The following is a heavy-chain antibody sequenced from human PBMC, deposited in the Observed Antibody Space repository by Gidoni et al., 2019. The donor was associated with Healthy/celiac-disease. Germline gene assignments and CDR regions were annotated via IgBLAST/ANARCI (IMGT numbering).Heavy chain of an antibody. V-gene: IGHV4-31*03. J-gene: IGHJ1*01. Sequence: QLQLQESGPGLVQPSQTLSLTCPVSGCSISRGGYYWSWIRQHPGKGLEWIGYIYYSGSTYYNPSLKSRVTISVDTSKNQFSLKLSSVTAADTAVYYCARVYYGSGSYYKAEYFQHWGQGTLVTVSS. CDR2: IYYSGST. D-gene: IGHD3-10*01. CDR3: ARVYYGSGSYYKAEYFQH. CDR1: GCSISRGGYY.